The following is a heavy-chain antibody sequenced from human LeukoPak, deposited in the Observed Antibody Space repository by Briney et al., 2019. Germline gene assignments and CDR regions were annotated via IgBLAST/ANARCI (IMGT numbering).Heavy chain of an antibody. CDR1: GSIFTSYR. CDR3: ARRRDLYSGSYYPFDY. Sequence: GASLQISGKGSGSIFTSYRIGCARQLPGKVLKWMEIIYPGDSDARYSPSLQGQVTISADKSISTAYLQWSSLKASDTAMYYCARRRDLYSGSYYPFDYWGQGTLVTVSS. CDR2: IYPGDSDA. V-gene: IGHV5-51*01. J-gene: IGHJ4*02. D-gene: IGHD1-26*01.